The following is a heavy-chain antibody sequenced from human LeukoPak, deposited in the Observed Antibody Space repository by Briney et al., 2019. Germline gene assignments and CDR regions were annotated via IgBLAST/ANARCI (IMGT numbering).Heavy chain of an antibody. J-gene: IGHJ5*02. V-gene: IGHV4-38-2*01. Sequence: SETLSLTCAVSGYSISSGYYWGWIRQPPGKGLEWIGSIYHSGSTYYNPSLKSRVTISVDTSKNQFSLKLSSVTAADTAVYYCARGREIQGYNWFDPWGQGTLVTVSS. CDR3: ARGREIQGYNWFDP. D-gene: IGHD5-18*01. CDR2: IYHSGST. CDR1: GYSISSGYY.